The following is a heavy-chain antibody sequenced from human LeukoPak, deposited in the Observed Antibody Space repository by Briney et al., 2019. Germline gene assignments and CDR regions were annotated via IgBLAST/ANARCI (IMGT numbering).Heavy chain of an antibody. V-gene: IGHV4-39*07. Sequence: PSETLSLTCTVSGGSISSSSYYWGWIRQPPGKGLEWIGSIYYSGSTYYNPSLKSRVTISVDTFKNQFSLKLSSVTAADTAVYYCASGGGLWFGELNPGWFDPWGQGTLVTVSS. CDR1: GGSISSSSYY. D-gene: IGHD3-10*01. CDR3: ASGGGLWFGELNPGWFDP. J-gene: IGHJ5*02. CDR2: IYYSGST.